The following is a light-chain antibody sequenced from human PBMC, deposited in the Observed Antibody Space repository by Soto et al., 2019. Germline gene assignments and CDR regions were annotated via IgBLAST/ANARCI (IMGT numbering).Light chain of an antibody. CDR3: QQYGGSPLT. CDR1: QSVSSY. Sequence: EIVLTQSPATLSLSPGERATHSCRASQSVSSYLAWYQQKPGQAPRLLIYDASNRATGIPARFSGSGSGTDFTLTISRLEPEDFAVYYCQQYGGSPLTFGGGTKVDI. CDR2: DAS. J-gene: IGKJ4*01. V-gene: IGKV3-11*01.